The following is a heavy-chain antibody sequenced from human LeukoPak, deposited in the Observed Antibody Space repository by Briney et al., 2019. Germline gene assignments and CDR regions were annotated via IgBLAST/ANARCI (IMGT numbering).Heavy chain of an antibody. D-gene: IGHD4-23*01. V-gene: IGHV3-7*01. CDR1: GFTLSSYW. J-gene: IGHJ4*02. CDR2: IKQDGSEK. CDR3: ARYIETPRRDLDY. Sequence: GGSLRLSCAASGFTLSSYWMSWVRQAPGKGLEWVARIKQDGSEKHYVDSVKDRFTISRDNAKNSVYLQMNTLRAEDTAVYYCARYIETPRRDLDYWGQGTLVTVSS.